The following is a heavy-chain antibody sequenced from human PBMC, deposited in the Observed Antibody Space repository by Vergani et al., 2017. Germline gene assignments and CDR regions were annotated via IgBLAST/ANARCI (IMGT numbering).Heavy chain of an antibody. Sequence: VQLVESGGGVVQPGRSLRLSCAASGFTFSSYAMSWVRQAPGKGLEWVSAISGSGGSTYYADSVKGRFTISRDNAKNSLYLQMNSLRAEDTAVYYCAKVISSSWGDYWGQGTLVTVSS. CDR3: AKVISSSWGDY. D-gene: IGHD6-13*01. J-gene: IGHJ4*02. V-gene: IGHV3-23*04. CDR1: GFTFSSYA. CDR2: ISGSGGST.